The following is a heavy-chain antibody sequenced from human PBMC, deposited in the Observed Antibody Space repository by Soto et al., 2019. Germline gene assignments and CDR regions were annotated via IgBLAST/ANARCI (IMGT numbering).Heavy chain of an antibody. Sequence: QVQLQESGPGLVKPSETLSLTCTVSGGSVSSGDYYWSWIRQPPGNGLEWIGYIYYSGNTNYNPSLKSRVNISVDTSKNLFSLKLTSVTAADTAVYYCARIPVDTSMIYWLDPWGQGTLVTVSS. CDR2: IYYSGNT. D-gene: IGHD5-18*01. CDR3: ARIPVDTSMIYWLDP. J-gene: IGHJ5*02. CDR1: GGSVSSGDYY. V-gene: IGHV4-61*08.